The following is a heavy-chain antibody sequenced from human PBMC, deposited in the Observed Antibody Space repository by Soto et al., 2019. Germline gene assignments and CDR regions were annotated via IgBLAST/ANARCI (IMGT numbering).Heavy chain of an antibody. Sequence: QVQLVESGGGVVQPGRSLRLSCAASGFTFSSYGMHWVRQAPGKGLEWVAVISYDGSNKYYADSVKGRFTISRDNSKKTLYLHMNSLRAEDTAVYYCAKDLWSYYDSSGYSNWFDPWGQGTMVTVSS. CDR3: AKDLWSYYDSSGYSNWFDP. D-gene: IGHD3-22*01. CDR2: ISYDGSNK. J-gene: IGHJ5*02. V-gene: IGHV3-30*18. CDR1: GFTFSSYG.